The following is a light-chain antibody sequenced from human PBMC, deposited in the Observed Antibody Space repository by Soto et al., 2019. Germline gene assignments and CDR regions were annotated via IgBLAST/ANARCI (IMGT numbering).Light chain of an antibody. Sequence: QSALTQPASVSGSPGQSITISCTGTSSDVGGYNYVSWYQQHPGKAPQLMIYDVSNRPSGVSNRFSGSKSGNTASLTISGLQAEDEADYYCSSYTSSSTLEVFGGGTKLTVL. J-gene: IGLJ2*01. V-gene: IGLV2-14*01. CDR1: SSDVGGYNY. CDR3: SSYTSSSTLEV. CDR2: DVS.